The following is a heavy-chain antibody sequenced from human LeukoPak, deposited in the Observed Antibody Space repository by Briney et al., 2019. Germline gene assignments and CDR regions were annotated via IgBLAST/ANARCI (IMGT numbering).Heavy chain of an antibody. Sequence: PSETLSLTCTVSGGSISSSSYYWGWIRQPPGKGLEWIGSIYYSGSTYYNPSLKSRVTISVDTSRNQFSLKLSSVTAADTAVYYCAAYYDYGGKDAFDIWGQGTMVTVSS. CDR1: GGSISSSSYY. CDR2: IYYSGST. CDR3: AAYYDYGGKDAFDI. D-gene: IGHD4-23*01. V-gene: IGHV4-39*01. J-gene: IGHJ3*02.